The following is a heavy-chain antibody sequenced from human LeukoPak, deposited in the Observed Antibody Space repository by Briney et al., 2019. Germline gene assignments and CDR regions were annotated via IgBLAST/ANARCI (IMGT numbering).Heavy chain of an antibody. CDR1: GGSISSVDYY. J-gene: IGHJ4*02. CDR3: ASFTMVRGEQFDY. Sequence: SETLSLTCTVSGGSISSVDYYWSWIRQPPGKGLGWIGYIYYSGSTYYNPSLKSRVTISVDTSKNQFSLKLSSVTAADTAVYYCASFTMVRGEQFDYWGQGTLVTVSS. D-gene: IGHD3-10*01. CDR2: IYYSGST. V-gene: IGHV4-30-4*01.